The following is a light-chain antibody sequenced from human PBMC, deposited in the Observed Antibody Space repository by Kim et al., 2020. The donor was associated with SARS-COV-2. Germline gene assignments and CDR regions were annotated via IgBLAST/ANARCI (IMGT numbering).Light chain of an antibody. V-gene: IGKV3D-15*01. CDR2: GAS. Sequence: ERVLTQSPATLSVSPEERVTLSCRASQYISSNLAWYQHKPGQAPRLLIHGASTRATGIPARFSGSGSGTDFTLTISSLQSEDFAVYYCQQYYNWPRTFGQGTTVEIK. CDR1: QYISSN. CDR3: QQYYNWPRT. J-gene: IGKJ1*01.